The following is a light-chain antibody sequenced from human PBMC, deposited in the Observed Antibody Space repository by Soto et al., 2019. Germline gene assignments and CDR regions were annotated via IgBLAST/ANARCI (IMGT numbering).Light chain of an antibody. V-gene: IGKV3-20*01. CDR2: ATS. Sequence: EIVLTQSPGTLSLSPGERATLSCRTSQSISSSYLAWSQQKPGQAPRLLISATSSRATGVPDRFSGSGSGTVFTLTISRLEPEDSAVYYCHQYVTSPPAWAFGQGTKVEIK. CDR3: HQYVTSPPAWA. J-gene: IGKJ1*01. CDR1: QSISSSY.